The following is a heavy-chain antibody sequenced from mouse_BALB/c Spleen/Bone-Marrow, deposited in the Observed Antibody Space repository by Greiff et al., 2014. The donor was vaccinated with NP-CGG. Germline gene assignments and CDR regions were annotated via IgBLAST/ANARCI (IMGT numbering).Heavy chain of an antibody. J-gene: IGHJ2*01. CDR2: VDPANGNT. CDR3: ARYRLGTYFAY. Sequence: VQLKESGAELVKPGASVKLSCTASGFNIKDTYMHWVKQRPEQGLEWIGRVDPANGNTKYDPKFQGKATVTADTSSNTAYLQLSSLTSEDTAVYYCARYRLGTYFAYWGQGTTLTVSS. D-gene: IGHD2-14*01. CDR1: GFNIKDTY. V-gene: IGHV14-3*02.